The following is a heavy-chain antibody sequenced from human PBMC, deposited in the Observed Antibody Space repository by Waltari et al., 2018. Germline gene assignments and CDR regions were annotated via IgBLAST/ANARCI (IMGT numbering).Heavy chain of an antibody. V-gene: IGHV3-7*01. CDR3: ARGGDYYGSGSYPFGY. CDR1: GFTFSSYW. J-gene: IGHJ4*02. Sequence: EVQLVESGGGLVQPGGSLRLSCAASGFTFSSYWMSWVRQAPGKGLEWVANIKQDGSKKYYVDSVKGRFTISRDNAKNSLYLQMNSLRAEDTAVYYCARGGDYYGSGSYPFGYWGQGTLVTVSS. D-gene: IGHD3-10*01. CDR2: IKQDGSKK.